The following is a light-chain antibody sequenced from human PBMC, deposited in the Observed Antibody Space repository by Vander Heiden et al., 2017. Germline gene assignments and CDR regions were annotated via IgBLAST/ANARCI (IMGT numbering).Light chain of an antibody. J-gene: IGKJ4*01. CDR2: DAS. V-gene: IGKV3-11*01. CDR3: HQRSNWPIT. Sequence: EIVLTQSPATLPLSPGDRATLSCRASQSVSTYLAWYQQKPGQAPRLLIYDASNRATGIPARFSGSGSGTDFTLTISSLEPEDFAVYYCHQRSNWPITFGGGTKVEIK. CDR1: QSVSTY.